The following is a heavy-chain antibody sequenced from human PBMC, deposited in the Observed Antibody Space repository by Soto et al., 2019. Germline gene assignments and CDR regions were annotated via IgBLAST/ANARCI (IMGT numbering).Heavy chain of an antibody. J-gene: IGHJ5*02. V-gene: IGHV2-5*02. CDR3: AHTYTDWDLEWLLYNWFDP. D-gene: IGHD3-3*01. Sequence: SGPTLVKPTQTLTLTCTFSGFSLSTSGVGVGWIRQPPGKALEWLALIYWDDDKRYSPSLKSRLTITKDTSKNQVVLTMTNMDPVDTATYYCAHTYTDWDLEWLLYNWFDPWGQGTLVTVSS. CDR2: IYWDDDK. CDR1: GFSLSTSGVG.